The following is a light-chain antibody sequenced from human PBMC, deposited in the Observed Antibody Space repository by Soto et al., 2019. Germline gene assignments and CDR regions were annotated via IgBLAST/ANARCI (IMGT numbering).Light chain of an antibody. CDR2: GAS. V-gene: IGKV3D-15*01. J-gene: IGKJ4*01. Sequence: EIVMTQSPATLSVSPGERATLSCRASQSVNIYLAWYQQKPGQAPRLLIFGASSRATGIPARFSGSGSGTEINLTISSLQSEDFAVYFCQQYDDWLRLTFGGGTKVDIK. CDR1: QSVNIY. CDR3: QQYDDWLRLT.